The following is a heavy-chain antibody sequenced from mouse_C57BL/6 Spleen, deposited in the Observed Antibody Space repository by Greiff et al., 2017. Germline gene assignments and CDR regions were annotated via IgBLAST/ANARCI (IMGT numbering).Heavy chain of an antibody. CDR1: GYTFTSYW. CDR2: IHPNSGST. J-gene: IGHJ4*01. Sequence: VQLQQPGAELVKPGASVKLSCKASGYTFTSYWMHWVKQRPGQGLEWIGMIHPNSGSTNYNEKFKSKATLTVDKSSSTAYMQLSSLTSDDSAVYYCSHIYYEYYAMDYWGQGTSVTVSA. D-gene: IGHD2-4*01. V-gene: IGHV1-64*01. CDR3: SHIYYEYYAMDY.